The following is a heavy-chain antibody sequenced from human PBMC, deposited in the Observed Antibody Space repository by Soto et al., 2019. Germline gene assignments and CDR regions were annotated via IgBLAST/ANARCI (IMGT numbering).Heavy chain of an antibody. J-gene: IGHJ3*02. CDR1: GYSFTSYW. CDR3: ERHTIAAAGDDALDI. D-gene: IGHD6-13*01. Sequence: GESLKISCHGSGYSFTSYWIGWVRQMPGKVLQWMGIIYPGDYDTRYSPSFQGQVTISADKSISTAYLQWSSLKASDTAMYYCERHTIAAAGDDALDIWGESTMV. CDR2: IYPGDYDT. V-gene: IGHV5-51*01.